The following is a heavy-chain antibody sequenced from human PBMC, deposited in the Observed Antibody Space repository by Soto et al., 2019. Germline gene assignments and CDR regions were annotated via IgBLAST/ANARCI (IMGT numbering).Heavy chain of an antibody. D-gene: IGHD3-22*01. J-gene: IGHJ3*02. CDR2: ISNDGTST. V-gene: IGHV3-74*01. CDR3: ARDWYYSDTSDHFSADAFDI. Sequence: EVQLVESGGGLVQPGGSLRLSCAASGFTSSSYWMHWVRQAPGKGLVWVSRISNDGTSTNYADSVKGRFTISRDNAKNTVYLEMTSLRDEDTAVYYGARDWYYSDTSDHFSADAFDIWGQGTTVTVSS. CDR1: GFTSSSYW.